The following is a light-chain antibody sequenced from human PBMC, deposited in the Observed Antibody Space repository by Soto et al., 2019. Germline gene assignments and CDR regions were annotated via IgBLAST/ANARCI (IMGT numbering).Light chain of an antibody. J-gene: IGKJ4*01. CDR2: GAS. CDR3: QQRSNWPPVT. Sequence: EIVMTHSQATLSVSPCERASLYFSASQSVSGNLAWYQPKPGQAPRLLIYGASTRATGIPARFSGSGSGTEFTLTISSLEPEDFAVYYCQQRSNWPPVTFGGGTKVDI. CDR1: QSVSGN. V-gene: IGKV3-15*01.